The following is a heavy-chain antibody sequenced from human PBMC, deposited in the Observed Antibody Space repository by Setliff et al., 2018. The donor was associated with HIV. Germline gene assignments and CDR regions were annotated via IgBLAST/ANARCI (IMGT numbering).Heavy chain of an antibody. J-gene: IGHJ6*03. V-gene: IGHV4-39*07. CDR3: ARDWNHYFYYMDV. CDR2: IQHSGST. Sequence: PSETLSLTCTVSGGSISGSSYFWGWIRQPPGKGLEWIGNIQHSGSTYYNPSLKSRVTISVDTSKNQFSLKLTSVTAADTAVYYCARDWNHYFYYMDVWGKGTTVTVSS. CDR1: GGSISGSSYF. D-gene: IGHD1-1*01.